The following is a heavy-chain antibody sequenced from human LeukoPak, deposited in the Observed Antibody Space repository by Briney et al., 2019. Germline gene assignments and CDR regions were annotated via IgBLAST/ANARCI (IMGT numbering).Heavy chain of an antibody. Sequence: PGGSLRLSCTASGFTFSSYAMHWVRQAPGKGLEWMALISYDESYKYYADSVKGRFTISRDNSKNTLYLQMNSLRAEDTAVYYCAKITDGELRRFDYWGQGTLVTVSS. J-gene: IGHJ4*02. D-gene: IGHD1-26*01. CDR2: ISYDESYK. CDR1: GFTFSSYA. V-gene: IGHV3-30*04. CDR3: AKITDGELRRFDY.